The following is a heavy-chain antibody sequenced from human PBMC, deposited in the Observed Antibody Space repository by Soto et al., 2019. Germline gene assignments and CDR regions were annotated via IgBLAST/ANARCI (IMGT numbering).Heavy chain of an antibody. D-gene: IGHD5-18*01. CDR1: GGSISSYY. Sequence: SETLSLTCTVSGGSISSYYWSWIRQPPGKGLEWIGYIYYSGSTNYNPSLKSRVTISVDTSKNQFSLKLSSVTAADTAVYYCARSPAGYSYGYGADCWGQGTLVTVSS. V-gene: IGHV4-59*01. CDR3: ARSPAGYSYGYGADC. CDR2: IYYSGST. J-gene: IGHJ4*02.